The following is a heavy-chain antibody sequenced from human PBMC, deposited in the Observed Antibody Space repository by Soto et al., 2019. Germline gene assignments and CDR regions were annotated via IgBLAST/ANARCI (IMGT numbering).Heavy chain of an antibody. J-gene: IGHJ4*02. CDR2: ISGSGGST. Sequence: LRLSLAASGXTFSSYAMSWVRQAPGKGLEWVSAISGSGGSTYYADSVKGRFTISRDNSKNTLYLQMNSLRAEDTAVYYCAKDTTPYDSSGYYPYWGQGTLVTVSS. D-gene: IGHD3-22*01. CDR1: GXTFSSYA. CDR3: AKDTTPYDSSGYYPY. V-gene: IGHV3-23*01.